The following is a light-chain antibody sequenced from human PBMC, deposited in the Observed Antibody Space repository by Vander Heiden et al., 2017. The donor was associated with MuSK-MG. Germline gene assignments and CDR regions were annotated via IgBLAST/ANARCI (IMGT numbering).Light chain of an antibody. Sequence: SSVLPQPPSVSVSPGKTTMITCGGNNIGSKCVNWYPQKPGQAPVLVIYYDSDRPSGVPERFSGSNSGNTATMTISRVEAGDEADYYCQVWDSSSDVVFGGGTKLTVL. CDR1: NIGSKC. CDR2: YDS. CDR3: QVWDSSSDVV. J-gene: IGLJ2*01. V-gene: IGLV3-21*04.